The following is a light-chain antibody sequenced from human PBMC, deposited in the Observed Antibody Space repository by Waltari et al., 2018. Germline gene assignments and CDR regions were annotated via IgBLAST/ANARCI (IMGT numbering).Light chain of an antibody. CDR1: SSDVGVYNY. CDR2: DVT. J-gene: IGLJ2*01. V-gene: IGLV2-23*02. Sequence: QSALTQPASVSGSPGQSITISCTGTSSDVGVYNYVSWYQQHPGKAPKLMIYDVTKRPSGVSDRCSGSKSGNTASLTISGLQAEDEADYYCCSYAGSSTLVFGGGTKLTVL. CDR3: CSYAGSSTLV.